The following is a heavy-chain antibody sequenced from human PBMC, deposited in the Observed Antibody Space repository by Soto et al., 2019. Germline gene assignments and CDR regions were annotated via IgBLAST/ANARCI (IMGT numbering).Heavy chain of an antibody. J-gene: IGHJ4*02. Sequence: PGGSLRLSCAASGFTFSDYYMSWIRQAPGKGLEWVSYISSSGSTIYYADSVKGQFTISRDNAKNSLYLQMNSLRAEDTAVYYCATEASRGSGSSTRFDYWGQGTLVTVSS. CDR3: ATEASRGSGSSTRFDY. CDR2: ISSSGSTI. V-gene: IGHV3-11*01. CDR1: GFTFSDYY. D-gene: IGHD1-26*01.